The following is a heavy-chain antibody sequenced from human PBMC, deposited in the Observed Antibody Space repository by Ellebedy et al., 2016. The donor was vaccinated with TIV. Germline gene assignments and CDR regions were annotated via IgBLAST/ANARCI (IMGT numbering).Heavy chain of an antibody. D-gene: IGHD3-22*01. V-gene: IGHV1-69*13. Sequence: SVKVSXKASRGTFSSYAISWVRQAPGQGLEWMGGIIPIFGTANYAQKFQGRVKVTADESTSTAYMELRSLRSEDTAVYYCASANYDSSGSHPLGYWGQGSLVTVSS. CDR1: RGTFSSYA. CDR3: ASANYDSSGSHPLGY. CDR2: IIPIFGTA. J-gene: IGHJ4*02.